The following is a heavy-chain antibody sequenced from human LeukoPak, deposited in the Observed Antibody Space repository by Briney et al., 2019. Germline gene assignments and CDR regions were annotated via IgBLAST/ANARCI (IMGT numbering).Heavy chain of an antibody. CDR3: ARETEMANLDY. CDR2: IEQDGSEK. Sequence: GGSLRLSCTASGFTFSNYWMNWVRQAPGKGLEWVANIEQDGSEKYYVDSVKGRFTISRDNAKKSLYLQMNSLRAEDTAVYYCARETEMANLDYWGQGTLVTVSS. CDR1: GFTFSNYW. J-gene: IGHJ4*02. D-gene: IGHD5-24*01. V-gene: IGHV3-7*04.